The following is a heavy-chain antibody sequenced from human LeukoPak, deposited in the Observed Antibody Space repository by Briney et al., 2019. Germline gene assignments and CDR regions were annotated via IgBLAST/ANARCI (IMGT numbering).Heavy chain of an antibody. V-gene: IGHV4-39*07. CDR1: GGSISSSSYY. D-gene: IGHD6-13*01. Sequence: PSETLSLTCTVSGGSISSSSYYWGWIRQPPGKGLEWIGSIYYSGSTYYNPSLKSRVTISVDTSKNQFSLKLSSVTAADTAVYYCARGKRIIAAAAPGGYNWFDPWGQGTLVTVSS. J-gene: IGHJ5*02. CDR2: IYYSGST. CDR3: ARGKRIIAAAAPGGYNWFDP.